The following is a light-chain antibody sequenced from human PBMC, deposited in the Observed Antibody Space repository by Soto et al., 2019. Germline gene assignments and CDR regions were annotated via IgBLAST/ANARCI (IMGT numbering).Light chain of an antibody. CDR2: EVS. J-gene: IGLJ1*01. V-gene: IGLV2-14*03. Sequence: QSVLTQPASVSGSPGQPIAISCTGTSSDVGAYEYVSWYQQHPDKAPKVMIYEVSNRPSGVSNRFSGSKSVNTATLTISGLQAEDEADYYCSSYTSSSTRVFGTGTKVTVL. CDR1: SSDVGAYEY. CDR3: SSYTSSSTRV.